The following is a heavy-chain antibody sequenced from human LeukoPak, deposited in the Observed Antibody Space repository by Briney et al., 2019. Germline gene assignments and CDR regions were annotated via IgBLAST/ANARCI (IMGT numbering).Heavy chain of an antibody. V-gene: IGHV4-34*01. CDR2: INHSGST. J-gene: IGHJ3*02. Sequence: PSETLSLTCAVYGGSFSGYYWSWIRQPPGKGLEWIGEINHSGSTNYNPSLKSRVTISVDTSKNQFSLKLSSVTAADTAVYYCARGEILGSRGRAFDIWGQGTMVTVSS. CDR3: ARGEILGSRGRAFDI. D-gene: IGHD7-27*01. CDR1: GGSFSGYY.